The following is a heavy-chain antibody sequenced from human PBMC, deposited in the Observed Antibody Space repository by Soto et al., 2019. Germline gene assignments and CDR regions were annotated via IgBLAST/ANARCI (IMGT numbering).Heavy chain of an antibody. CDR3: ARSPNGGWYPSAYYYYGMDV. J-gene: IGHJ6*02. Sequence: GGSVRLSCAASGFTFSSYEMNWVRQAPGKGLEWVSYISSSGSTIYYADSVKGRFTISRDNAKNSLYLQMNSLRAEDTAVYYCARSPNGGWYPSAYYYYGMDVWGQGTTVTVSS. V-gene: IGHV3-48*03. D-gene: IGHD6-19*01. CDR1: GFTFSSYE. CDR2: ISSSGSTI.